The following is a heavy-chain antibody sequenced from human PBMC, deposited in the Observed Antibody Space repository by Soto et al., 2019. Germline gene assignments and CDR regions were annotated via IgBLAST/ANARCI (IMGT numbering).Heavy chain of an antibody. V-gene: IGHV4-30-4*01. J-gene: IGHJ4*02. D-gene: IGHD3-10*01. CDR1: GGSISSGDYY. CDR2: IYYSGST. CDR3: ARGRVLWFGEFPSFDY. Sequence: PSETLSLTCTVSGGSISSGDYYWSWIRQPPGKGLVWIGYIYYSGSTYYNPSLKSRVTISVDTSKNQFSLKLSSVTAADTAVYYCARGRVLWFGEFPSFDYWGQGTLVTVSS.